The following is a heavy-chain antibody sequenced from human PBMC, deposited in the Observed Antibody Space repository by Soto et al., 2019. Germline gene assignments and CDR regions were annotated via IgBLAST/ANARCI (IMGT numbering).Heavy chain of an antibody. V-gene: IGHV4-34*01. J-gene: IGHJ6*02. D-gene: IGHD5-18*01. CDR2: INHSGST. Sequence: SQTLSLTCAVYGGSYSGYYWSWIRQPPGKGLEWIGEINHSGSTNYNPSLKSRVTISVDTSKNQFSLKLSSVTAADTAVYYCARGCDDSYGSRHYYYYYGMDVWGQGTTVTVSS. CDR3: ARGCDDSYGSRHYYYYYGMDV. CDR1: GGSYSGYY.